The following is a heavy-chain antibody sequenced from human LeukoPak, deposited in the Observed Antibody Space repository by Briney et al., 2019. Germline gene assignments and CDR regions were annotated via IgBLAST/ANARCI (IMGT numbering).Heavy chain of an antibody. V-gene: IGHV3-48*03. J-gene: IGHJ4*02. CDR3: ARDAPGTVTNDY. CDR2: INTGGSRI. CDR1: GLIFSAYE. D-gene: IGHD4-17*01. Sequence: GGSLRLSCAASGLIFSAYEFNWVRQVPGKGLEWISYINTGGSRIYYADSVKGRFTISRDNAKNSLYLQMHSLRVEDTAVYYCARDAPGTVTNDYWGQGTLVTVSS.